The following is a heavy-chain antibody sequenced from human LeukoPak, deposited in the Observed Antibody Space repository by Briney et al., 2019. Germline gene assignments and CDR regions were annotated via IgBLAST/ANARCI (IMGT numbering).Heavy chain of an antibody. CDR1: GVSVTHDNYY. V-gene: IGHV4-39*07. CDR2: IYYSGST. J-gene: IGHJ4*02. Sequence: PSETLSLTCTVSGVSVTHDNYYWDWIRQPPGKGLYWVGSIYYSGSTYYHPSLKSRVTISVDTLKNQFSLSLSSVTAADTAVYYCARPIRNWGQGTLVIVSS. CDR3: ARPIRN.